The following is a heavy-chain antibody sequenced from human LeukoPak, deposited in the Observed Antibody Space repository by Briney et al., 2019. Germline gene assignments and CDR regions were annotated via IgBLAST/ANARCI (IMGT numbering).Heavy chain of an antibody. CDR3: AGSYGSGSPFDY. J-gene: IGHJ4*02. CDR1: GFTFSSYS. D-gene: IGHD3-10*01. CDR2: ISSSSSYM. Sequence: GSLRLSCAASGFTFSSYSMNWVRQAPGKGLEWVSSISSSSSYMYYADSVKGRFTISRDNAKNSLYLQMNSLRAEDTAVYYCAGSYGSGSPFDYWGQGTLVTVSS. V-gene: IGHV3-21*01.